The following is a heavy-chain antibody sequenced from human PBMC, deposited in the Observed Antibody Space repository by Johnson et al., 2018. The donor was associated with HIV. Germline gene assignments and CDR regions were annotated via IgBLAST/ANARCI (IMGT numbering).Heavy chain of an antibody. CDR1: GFTFSSYW. Sequence: MLLVESGGGLVQPGGSLRLSCAASGFTFSSYWMRWVRQAPGKGLEWVANIKQGGSEKYFVDSLKGRFIISRDKNMLYLQMNSLRAEDTAVYYCARDQAIFGVVLASDAFDIWGQGTMVTVSS. CDR2: IKQGGSEK. D-gene: IGHD3-3*01. J-gene: IGHJ3*02. CDR3: ARDQAIFGVVLASDAFDI. V-gene: IGHV3-7*01.